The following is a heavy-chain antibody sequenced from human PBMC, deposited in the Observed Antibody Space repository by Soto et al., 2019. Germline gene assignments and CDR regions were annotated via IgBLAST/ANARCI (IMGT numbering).Heavy chain of an antibody. D-gene: IGHD2-2*01. Sequence: QVQLQESGPGLVKPSQTLSLTCTVSGGSISTGGYYWSWIRQYPGKGLEWIGYIYYTGSAHYNPSLTSRVTMAVDTSNHHFSLKLTSVTAADTAVYYCASGRSDIAVVPVDFWGPGTLVSVSS. CDR2: IYYTGSA. J-gene: IGHJ4*02. CDR1: GGSISTGGYY. CDR3: ASGRSDIAVVPVDF. V-gene: IGHV4-31*03.